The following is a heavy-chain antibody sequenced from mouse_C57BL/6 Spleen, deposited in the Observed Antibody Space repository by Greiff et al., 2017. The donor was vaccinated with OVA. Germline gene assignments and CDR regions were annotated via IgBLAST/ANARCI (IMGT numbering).Heavy chain of an antibody. V-gene: IGHV1-22*01. CDR1: GYTFTDYN. J-gene: IGHJ2*01. CDR3: ARNYYGSIPRFDY. CDR2: INPNNGGT. D-gene: IGHD1-1*01. Sequence: EVKLQESGPELVKPGASVTMSCKASGYTFTDYNMHWVKQSHGKSLEWIGYINPNNGGTSYNQKFKGKATLTVNKSSSTAYMELRSLTSEDSAVYYCARNYYGSIPRFDYWGQGTTLTVSS.